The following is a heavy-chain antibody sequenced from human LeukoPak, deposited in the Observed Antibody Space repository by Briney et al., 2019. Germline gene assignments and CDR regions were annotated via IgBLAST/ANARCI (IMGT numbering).Heavy chain of an antibody. D-gene: IGHD4-17*01. CDR3: AKDPDASTTFDY. Sequence: PGGSLRLSSAASGFTFSSYAMSWVRQAPGKGLEWVSAISGSGGSTYYADSVKGRFTISRDNSKNTLYLQMNSLRAEDTAVYYCAKDPDASTTFDYWGQGTLVTVSS. CDR2: ISGSGGST. CDR1: GFTFSSYA. J-gene: IGHJ4*02. V-gene: IGHV3-23*01.